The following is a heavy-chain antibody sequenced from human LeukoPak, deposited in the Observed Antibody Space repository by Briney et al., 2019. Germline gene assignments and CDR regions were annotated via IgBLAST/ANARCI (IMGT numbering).Heavy chain of an antibody. J-gene: IGHJ4*02. CDR3: ARDRDTTFLRADY. CDR1: GFTFSNYA. V-gene: IGHV3-48*04. CDR2: ISSRSSTI. D-gene: IGHD1-1*01. Sequence: GGSLRLSCAASGFTFSNYAMSWVRQAPGKGLEWISYISSRSSTIFYADSVKGRFTISRDNAKNSLYLQMNNLRAEDTAIYYCARDRDTTFLRADYWGQGTLVTVSS.